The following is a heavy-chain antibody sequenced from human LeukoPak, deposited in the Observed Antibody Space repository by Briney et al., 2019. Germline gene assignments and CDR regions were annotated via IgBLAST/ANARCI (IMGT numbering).Heavy chain of an antibody. J-gene: IGHJ4*02. V-gene: IGHV1-18*01. CDR3: ARHMGLNYYDNTGPLDY. CDR2: ISVYNGNT. D-gene: IGHD3-22*01. Sequence: GASVKVPCKASGYTFTSYGISWVRQAPGQGLEWMGWISVYNGNTNYAQKLQGRVTMTTDTSTSTAYLQLSSLRASDTAMYYCARHMGLNYYDNTGPLDYWGQGTLVTVSS. CDR1: GYTFTSYG.